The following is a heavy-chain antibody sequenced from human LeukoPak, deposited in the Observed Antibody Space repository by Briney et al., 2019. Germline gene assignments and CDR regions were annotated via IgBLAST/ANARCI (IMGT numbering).Heavy chain of an antibody. V-gene: IGHV4-39*07. CDR1: GFTFSSYW. CDR2: IYYSGSI. Sequence: GSLRLSCAASGFTFSSYWMSWVRQPPGKGLEWIGSIYYSGSIYYNPSLMSRVTISRDTSKNQFSVRLTSVTAADTAVYYCARAAGAGAYTSGWYDYWGQGTLVTVSS. D-gene: IGHD6-19*01. J-gene: IGHJ4*02. CDR3: ARAAGAGAYTSGWYDY.